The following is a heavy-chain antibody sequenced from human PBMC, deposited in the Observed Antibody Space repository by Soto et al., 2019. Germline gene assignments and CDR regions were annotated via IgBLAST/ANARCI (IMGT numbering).Heavy chain of an antibody. CDR3: ARDRGGAGTYYFDY. CDR1: GGTFNSYA. V-gene: IGHV1-69*01. CDR2: IIPIFSTV. Sequence: QVQLVQSGAEVKKPGSSVKVSCKAPGGTFNSYAISWLRQAPGQGLEWMGGIIPIFSTVNYAQKFQGRVTITADESTSTAYMELGSLTSEDTAVYFCARDRGGAGTYYFDYWGQGTLVTVSS. D-gene: IGHD6-13*01. J-gene: IGHJ4*02.